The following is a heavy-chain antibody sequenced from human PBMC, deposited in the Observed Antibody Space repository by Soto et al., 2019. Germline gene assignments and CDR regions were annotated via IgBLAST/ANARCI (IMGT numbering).Heavy chain of an antibody. CDR2: ITSDTKTI. V-gene: IGHV3-48*02. Sequence: EVPLVESGGVLVQRGGSLRLSCVASGFTFSVYSMNWVRQAPGKGLEWFSYITSDTKTIKYADSVKGRFTISRDNAKNSVYLQMNSLRDEDTAVYYCARSVEGHFDYWGQGTVVTVSS. D-gene: IGHD6-19*01. CDR1: GFTFSVYS. CDR3: ARSVEGHFDY. J-gene: IGHJ4*02.